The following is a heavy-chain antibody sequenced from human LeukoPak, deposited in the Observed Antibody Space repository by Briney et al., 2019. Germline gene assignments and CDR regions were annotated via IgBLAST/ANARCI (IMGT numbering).Heavy chain of an antibody. D-gene: IGHD3-22*01. CDR3: ARVHDSSGYYRPHFDY. V-gene: IGHV1-2*02. J-gene: IGHJ4*02. CDR2: INPNSGGT. CDR1: GYTFTGYY. Sequence: GASVKVSCKASGYTFTGYYMHWVRQAPGQGLEWMGWINPNSGGTNYAQKFQGRVTMTRDTSISTAYMELSRLRSDDTAVYYCARVHDSSGYYRPHFDYWGQGTLVTVSS.